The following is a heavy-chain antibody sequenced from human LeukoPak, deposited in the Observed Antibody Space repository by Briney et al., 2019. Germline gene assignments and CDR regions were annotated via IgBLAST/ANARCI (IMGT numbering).Heavy chain of an antibody. CDR2: IKQDGSKK. CDR1: GFPFSSYW. J-gene: IGHJ4*02. CDR3: AKSIGGIVAATPNLDY. Sequence: PGGSLRLSCVASGFPFSSYWMTWVRQAPGKGLEWVANIKQDGSKKSYVDSVKGRLIIFRDNSKNTLYLQMNTLRDEDTATYYCAKSIGGIVAATPNLDYWGQGTLVVVSS. D-gene: IGHD5-12*01. V-gene: IGHV3-7*01.